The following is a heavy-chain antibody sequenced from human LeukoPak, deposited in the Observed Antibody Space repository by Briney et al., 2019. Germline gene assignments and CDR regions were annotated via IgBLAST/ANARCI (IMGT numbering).Heavy chain of an antibody. CDR1: GFTFSSYA. CDR3: ARDREIWCNYGPFNPAYYYYYYMDV. CDR2: IKQDGSEK. D-gene: IGHD4/OR15-4a*01. J-gene: IGHJ6*03. V-gene: IGHV3-7*01. Sequence: GGSLRLSCAASGFTFSSYAMSWVRQAPGKGLEWVANIKQDGSEKYYVDSVKGRFTISRDNAKNSLYLQMNSLRAEDTAVYYCARDREIWCNYGPFNPAYYYYYYMDVWGKGTTVTVSS.